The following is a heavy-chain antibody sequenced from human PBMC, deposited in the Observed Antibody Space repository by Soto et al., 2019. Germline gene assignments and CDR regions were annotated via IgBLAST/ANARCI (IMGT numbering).Heavy chain of an antibody. D-gene: IGHD3-10*01. V-gene: IGHV3-30-3*01. CDR2: ISHDGYNT. J-gene: IGHJ5*02. CDR1: GLAFSSYT. Sequence: QVQLVESGGGVVQPGTSLRLACAASGLAFSSYTMHWVRQAPGKGLEWVAVISHDGYNTYYADSVRGRFIISRDNSKRPLYLQMNSLRGDDTAVYSCASQPRVGFQITWFDPWGQGTLVTVSS. CDR3: ASQPRVGFQITWFDP.